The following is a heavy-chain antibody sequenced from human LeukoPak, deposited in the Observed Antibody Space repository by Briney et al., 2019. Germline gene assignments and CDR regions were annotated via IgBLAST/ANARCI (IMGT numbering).Heavy chain of an antibody. CDR3: AREGYYYDSSGYYPHAFDI. CDR1: GFTFSSYE. CDR2: ISSSGSTI. V-gene: IGHV3-48*03. J-gene: IGHJ3*02. D-gene: IGHD3-22*01. Sequence: AGGSLRLSCAASGFTFSSYEMNWVRQAPGKGLEWVSYISSSGSTICYADSVKGRFTISRDNAKNSLYLQMNSLRAEDTAVYYCAREGYYYDSSGYYPHAFDIWGQGTMVTVSS.